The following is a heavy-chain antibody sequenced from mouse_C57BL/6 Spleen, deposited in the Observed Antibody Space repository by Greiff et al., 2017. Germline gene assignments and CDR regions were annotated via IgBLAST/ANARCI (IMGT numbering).Heavy chain of an antibody. CDR1: GYAFSSYW. CDR3: ARKGAIYWYFDV. Sequence: VQLVESGAELVKPGASVKISCKASGYAFSSYWMNWVKQRPGKGLEWIGQIYPGDGDTNYNGKFKGKATLTADKSSSTAYMQLSSLTSEDSAVYFCARKGAIYWYFDVWGTGTTVTVSS. J-gene: IGHJ1*03. CDR2: IYPGDGDT. V-gene: IGHV1-80*01.